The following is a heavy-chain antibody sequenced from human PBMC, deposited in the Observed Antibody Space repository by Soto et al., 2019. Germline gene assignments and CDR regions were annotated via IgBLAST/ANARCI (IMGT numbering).Heavy chain of an antibody. CDR1: GGSISSSTYY. V-gene: IGHV4-39*01. J-gene: IGHJ5*02. CDR3: ARTSRLQHCSGGSCYNSWFDP. CDR2: IYYSGST. Sequence: SETLSLTCIVSGGSISSSTYYWGWIRQPQGKRLKNIAIIYYSGSTYYNPSLKSRVTISVDTSKNQISLQLSSVTAADTAVYYCARTSRLQHCSGGSCYNSWFDPWGQGTLVTVS. D-gene: IGHD2-15*01.